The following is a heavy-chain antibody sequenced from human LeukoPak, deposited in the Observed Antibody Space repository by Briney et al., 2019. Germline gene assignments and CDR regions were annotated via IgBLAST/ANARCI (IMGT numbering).Heavy chain of an antibody. CDR1: GFTFTNAW. D-gene: IGHD4-17*01. V-gene: IGHV3-15*01. Sequence: GRSLRLSCAASGFTFTNAWMSWVRQAPGKGLDWVGRIKSKSDGGTTDYATPVKGRFTISRDDSKNTLYLQMNSLKTEDTAVYYCTVDRYGDDQFQHWGQGTLVTVSS. J-gene: IGHJ1*01. CDR2: IKSKSDGGTT. CDR3: TVDRYGDDQFQH.